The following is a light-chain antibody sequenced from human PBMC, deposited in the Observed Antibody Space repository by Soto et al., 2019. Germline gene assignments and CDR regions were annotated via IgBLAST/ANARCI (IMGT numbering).Light chain of an antibody. Sequence: EVVLTQSPATLSLSPGERATLSCRASENVRTFVDWYQQNPGQAPRLLIYGASNIATGIPARFSCSGSGTDFTLTIHTLEPGYFAVYYWQQHSHWRPWTFGQGTMVEI. CDR3: QQHSHWRPWT. CDR2: GAS. J-gene: IGKJ1*01. V-gene: IGKV3-11*01. CDR1: ENVRTF.